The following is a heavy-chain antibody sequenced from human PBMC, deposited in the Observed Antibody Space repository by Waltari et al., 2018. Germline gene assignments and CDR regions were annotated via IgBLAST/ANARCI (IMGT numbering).Heavy chain of an antibody. D-gene: IGHD2-2*01. Sequence: EVQLVESGGGLVKPGGSLRLSCAASGFTFSSYSMNWVRQAPGKGLEWVSSISSSSSYIYYADSVKGRFTISRDNAKNSLYLQRNSLRAEDTAVYYCARGYCSSTSCPYYYYMDVWGKGTTVTISS. CDR1: GFTFSSYS. V-gene: IGHV3-21*01. J-gene: IGHJ6*03. CDR3: ARGYCSSTSCPYYYYMDV. CDR2: ISSSSSYI.